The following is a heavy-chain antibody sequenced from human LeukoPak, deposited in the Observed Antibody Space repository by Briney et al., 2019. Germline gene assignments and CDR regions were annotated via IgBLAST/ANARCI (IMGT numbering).Heavy chain of an antibody. CDR3: ARDRTTVVSPMGY. CDR2: ISPSGSTI. V-gene: IGHV3-11*01. D-gene: IGHD4-23*01. CDR1: GFTFSDYY. J-gene: IGHJ4*02. Sequence: GGSLRLSCAASGFTFSDYYMTWIRQSPGKGLEWVSYISPSGSTIHHADPVKGRFSVSRDNAKNSLYLQMNSLRAEDTAVYYCARDRTTVVSPMGYWGQGTLVTVSS.